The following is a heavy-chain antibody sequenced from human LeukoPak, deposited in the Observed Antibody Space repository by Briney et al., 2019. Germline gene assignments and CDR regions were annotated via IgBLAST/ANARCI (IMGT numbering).Heavy chain of an antibody. D-gene: IGHD5-18*01. J-gene: IGHJ4*02. CDR3: ARIGYSDPNFDY. CDR1: GLTLSDHY. CDR2: LRNKADRSTA. Sequence: GGSLRLSCAASGLTLSDHYMDWVRQAPGKGLEWVGRLRNKADRSTAEYAASVKGRFTISRDDSGNSLYPQMNSLKTEDTAVYYCARIGYSDPNFDYWSQGTLVTVSS. V-gene: IGHV3-72*01.